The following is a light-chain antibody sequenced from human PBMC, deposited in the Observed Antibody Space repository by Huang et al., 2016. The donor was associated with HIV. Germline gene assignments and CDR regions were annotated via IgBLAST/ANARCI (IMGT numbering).Light chain of an antibody. Sequence: EIVLTQSPGTLSLSPGERATLSCRASQSVSSNYLAWYQQKPGPAPRLLIYGASTRATGIPDRFSGSGSGTDFTLTISRLEPEDFAVYYCQQYGSSKWTFGQGTKVEIK. J-gene: IGKJ1*01. CDR3: QQYGSSKWT. V-gene: IGKV3-20*01. CDR2: GAS. CDR1: QSVSSNY.